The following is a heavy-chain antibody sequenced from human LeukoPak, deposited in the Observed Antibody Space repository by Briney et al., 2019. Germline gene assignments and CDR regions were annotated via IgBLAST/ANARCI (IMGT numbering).Heavy chain of an antibody. J-gene: IGHJ4*02. CDR2: IYYSGST. Sequence: PSETLSLTCTVSGGSISTSSYYWGWIRQPPGKGLECIGNIYYSGSTYYNPSLKSRVTISVDTSKNQFSLKLSSVTAADTAVYYCARVTYSSSWYGYFDYWGQGTLVTVSS. V-gene: IGHV4-39*07. D-gene: IGHD6-13*01. CDR3: ARVTYSSSWYGYFDY. CDR1: GGSISTSSYY.